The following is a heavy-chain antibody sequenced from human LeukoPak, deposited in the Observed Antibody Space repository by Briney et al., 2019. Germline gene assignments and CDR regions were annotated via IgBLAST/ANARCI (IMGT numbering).Heavy chain of an antibody. J-gene: IGHJ4*02. Sequence: GASVKVSCKASGYTFTSYGISWVRQAPGQGLEWMGWISAYNGNTNYAQKLQGRVTMTPDTSTSTAYMELRSLRSDDTAVYYCARDHLPSSRGYCSSTSCDRYPGYWGQGTLVTVSS. CDR1: GYTFTSYG. D-gene: IGHD2-2*01. V-gene: IGHV1-18*01. CDR2: ISAYNGNT. CDR3: ARDHLPSSRGYCSSTSCDRYPGY.